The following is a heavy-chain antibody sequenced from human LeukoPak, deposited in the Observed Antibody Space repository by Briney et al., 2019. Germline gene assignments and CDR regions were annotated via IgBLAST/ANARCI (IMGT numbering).Heavy chain of an antibody. J-gene: IGHJ4*02. D-gene: IGHD2/OR15-2a*01. V-gene: IGHV3-48*03. CDR2: IAGGGDTI. CDR3: ARERTTIVSGTTIGAY. Sequence: GGSLRLSCAASGFTFETYEMNWVRQAPGKGLEWISYIAGGGDTIYYADSVKGRFTISRDDAKNSLYLQMNSLRADDTAVYYCARERTTIVSGTTIGAYWGQGTLVTVSS. CDR1: GFTFETYE.